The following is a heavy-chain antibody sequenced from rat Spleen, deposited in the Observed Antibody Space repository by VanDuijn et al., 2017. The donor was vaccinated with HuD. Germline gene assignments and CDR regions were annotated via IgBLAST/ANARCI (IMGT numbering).Heavy chain of an antibody. CDR3: TRETMGVTPLIDY. Sequence: QVQLKESGPGLVQPSQTLSLTCTVSGFSLIRYNVHWVRQPPGEGLEWMGRMTHNGDTSYNSALISSLSISRDTSKNQVFLKMNSLQNDDTGTYYCTRETMGVTPLIDYWGQGVMVTVSS. CDR2: MTHNGDT. CDR1: GFSLIRYN. D-gene: IGHD1-9*01. V-gene: IGHV2-63*01. J-gene: IGHJ2*01.